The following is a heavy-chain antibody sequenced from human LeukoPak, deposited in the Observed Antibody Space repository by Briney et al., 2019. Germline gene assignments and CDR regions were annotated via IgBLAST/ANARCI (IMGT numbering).Heavy chain of an antibody. CDR2: IYSSGST. Sequence: SETLSLTCTVSGGSISSYSWCWIRQSAGKGLEWIGRIYSSGSTKYNSSLKSRVTMSVDTSKNQFSLKLTSVTAADTAIYYCARWSSGDYYYVDYWGQGTLVTVSS. CDR1: GGSISSYS. V-gene: IGHV4-4*07. D-gene: IGHD3-22*01. CDR3: ARWSSGDYYYVDY. J-gene: IGHJ4*02.